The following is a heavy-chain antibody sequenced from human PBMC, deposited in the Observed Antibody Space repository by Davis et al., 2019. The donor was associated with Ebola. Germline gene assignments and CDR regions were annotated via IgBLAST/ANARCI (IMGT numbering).Heavy chain of an antibody. V-gene: IGHV4-34*01. CDR2: INHSGST. Sequence: MPSETLSLTCAVYGGSFSGYYWSWIRQPPGKGLEWIGEINHSGSTNYNPSLKSRVTISVDTSKNQFSLKLSSVTAADTAVYYCARFGIAVAGRGYYYYGMDVWGQGTTVTVSS. D-gene: IGHD6-19*01. CDR1: GGSFSGYY. J-gene: IGHJ6*02. CDR3: ARFGIAVAGRGYYYYGMDV.